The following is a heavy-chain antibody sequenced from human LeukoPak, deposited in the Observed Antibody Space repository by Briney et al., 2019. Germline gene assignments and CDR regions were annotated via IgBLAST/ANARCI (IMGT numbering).Heavy chain of an antibody. CDR3: ARGPYAHDY. CDR1: GYSISSGYY. Sequence: PSETLSLTCTVSGYSISSGYYWGWIRQPPGKGLEWIGEINHSGSTNYNPSLKRRVTISVDTSKNHFSLNLSSVTAADTAVYYCARGPYAHDYWGQGTLVTVSS. D-gene: IGHD3-16*01. J-gene: IGHJ4*02. CDR2: INHSGST. V-gene: IGHV4-38-2*02.